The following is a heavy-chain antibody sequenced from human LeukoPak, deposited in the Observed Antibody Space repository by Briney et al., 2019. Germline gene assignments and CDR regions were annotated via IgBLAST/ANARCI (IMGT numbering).Heavy chain of an antibody. J-gene: IGHJ4*02. Sequence: SETLSLTCTVSGGSISSSSYYWGWIRQPPGKGLEWIGSIYYSGSTYYNPSLKSRVTISVDTSKNQFSLKLSSVTAADTAVYYCARDLSVPATANPLDYWGQGTLVTVSS. D-gene: IGHD2-2*01. CDR3: ARDLSVPATANPLDY. CDR1: GGSISSSSYY. V-gene: IGHV4-39*07. CDR2: IYYSGST.